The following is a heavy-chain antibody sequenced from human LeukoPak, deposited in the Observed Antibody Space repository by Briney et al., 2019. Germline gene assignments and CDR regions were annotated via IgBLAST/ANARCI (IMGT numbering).Heavy chain of an antibody. J-gene: IGHJ4*02. Sequence: GGSLRLSCAAFGFTFRSFAMSWVRQAPGKGLEWVSGISDSGASGGSTNYADSVKGRFTISRDNSKNTMYLQMNSLRAEDTAVYYCAKSPVATLTYREYFDYWGQGTRVTVSS. V-gene: IGHV3-23*01. CDR3: AKSPVATLTYREYFDY. CDR1: GFTFRSFA. D-gene: IGHD3-16*02. CDR2: ISDSGASGGST.